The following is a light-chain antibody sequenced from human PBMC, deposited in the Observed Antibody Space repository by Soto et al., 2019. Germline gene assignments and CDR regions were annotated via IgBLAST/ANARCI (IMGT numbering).Light chain of an antibody. CDR1: SSNIGAGYD. Sequence: QSVLTQPPSVSGAPGQRVTISCTGSSSNIGAGYDVHWYQQLPGTAPKLLIYGNSNRPSGVPDRFSGSKYGTSASLAITGLQVEDEADYYCQSYDSSLSAYVFGTGIKLTVL. CDR2: GNS. CDR3: QSYDSSLSAYV. V-gene: IGLV1-40*01. J-gene: IGLJ1*01.